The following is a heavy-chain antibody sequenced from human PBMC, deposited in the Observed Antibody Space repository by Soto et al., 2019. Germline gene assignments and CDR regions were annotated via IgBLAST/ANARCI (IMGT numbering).Heavy chain of an antibody. Sequence: QVQLQESGPGLVKPSQTLSLTCTVSGGSISSGGYYWSWIRQHPGKGLEWIGYIYYSGSTYYNPSLKGRVTISVDTSKNQFTLKLSSVTAADTAVYYCARGPDNDYGDYVGHYWGQGTLVTVSS. V-gene: IGHV4-31*03. J-gene: IGHJ4*02. D-gene: IGHD4-17*01. CDR2: IYYSGST. CDR1: GGSISSGGYY. CDR3: ARGPDNDYGDYVGHY.